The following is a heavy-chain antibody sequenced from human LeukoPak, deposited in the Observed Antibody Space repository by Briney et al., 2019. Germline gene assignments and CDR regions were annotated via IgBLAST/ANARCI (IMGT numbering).Heavy chain of an antibody. CDR2: IEQDGSEE. J-gene: IGHJ4*02. V-gene: IGHV3-7*05. Sequence: GGSLRLSCAASGFIFSDYWMNWVRQAPGKGLEWVAKIEQDGSEEYYVDSVKGRFTISRDNAKNSLYLQMNSLRAEDTAVYYCARGEVDSNVDYWGQGTLVTVSS. CDR3: ARGEVDSNVDY. CDR1: GFIFSDYW. D-gene: IGHD4-11*01.